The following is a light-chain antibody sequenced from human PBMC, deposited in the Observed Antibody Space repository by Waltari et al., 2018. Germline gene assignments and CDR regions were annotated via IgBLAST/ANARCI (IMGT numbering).Light chain of an antibody. CDR2: DAS. Sequence: DIVFTHSPATLSLSPEERATLSCRASQGVSSYLAWYQQKPGQAPRLLIYDASNRATGIPARFSGSGSGTDFTLTISSLEPEDFAAYYCQQRSNWPLTFGGGTKVEIK. V-gene: IGKV3-11*01. CDR3: QQRSNWPLT. J-gene: IGKJ4*01. CDR1: QGVSSY.